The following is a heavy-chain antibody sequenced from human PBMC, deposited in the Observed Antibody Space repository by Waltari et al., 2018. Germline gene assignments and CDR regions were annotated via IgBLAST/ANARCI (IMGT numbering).Heavy chain of an antibody. CDR3: ARERLGGGAFDS. Sequence: QVQLVQSGSELKKPGASVKVSCKAYGYTLTSHAMNGVRQAPGQGLEFMGWINTNTENPFYGQGFTGRVVFSLDTSASTAYMEINSLKAEDTAVYYCARERLGGGAFDSWGQGTLVTVSS. D-gene: IGHD1-26*01. CDR2: INTNTENP. V-gene: IGHV7-4-1*02. CDR1: GYTLTSHA. J-gene: IGHJ4*02.